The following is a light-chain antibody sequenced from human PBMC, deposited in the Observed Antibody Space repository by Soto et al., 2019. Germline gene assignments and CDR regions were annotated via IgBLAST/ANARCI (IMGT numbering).Light chain of an antibody. Sequence: QSVLTQPASVSGSPGQSITISCTGTSSDVGSYNLVSWYQQHPGKAPKLIIFEAYKRPSGVSNRFSGSKSGSTASLTISGLQAEDEADYYCCSNAVGSTYVFGTGTKLTVL. CDR3: CSNAVGSTYV. CDR1: SSDVGSYNL. CDR2: EAY. J-gene: IGLJ1*01. V-gene: IGLV2-23*01.